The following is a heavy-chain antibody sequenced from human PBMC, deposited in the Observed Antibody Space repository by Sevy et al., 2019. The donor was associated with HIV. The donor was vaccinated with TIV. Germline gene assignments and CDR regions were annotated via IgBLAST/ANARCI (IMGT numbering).Heavy chain of an antibody. CDR2: MNPSRGNT. Sequence: ASVKVSCRTSGYTFTTYDINWVRQATGQGLEWMGWMNPSRGNTGSAQKFQGRLTMTRDTSTSTAYMDLSSLESQDTAVYYCARRRGFGELLGLGYWGQGTLVTVSS. D-gene: IGHD3-10*01. CDR1: GYTFTTYD. V-gene: IGHV1-8*01. J-gene: IGHJ4*02. CDR3: ARRRGFGELLGLGY.